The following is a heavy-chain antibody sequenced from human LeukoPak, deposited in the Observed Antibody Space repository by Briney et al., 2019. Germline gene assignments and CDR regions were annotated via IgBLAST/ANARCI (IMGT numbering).Heavy chain of an antibody. CDR1: GGSISNGAYS. V-gene: IGHV4-30-4*07. Sequence: SETLSLTCAVSGGSISNGAYSWSWIRQPRGKGLEWIGYIYYSGSTYYNPSLKSRVTISVDTSKNQFSLKLSSVTAADTAVYYCARADRYYDFWSSWKDAFDIWGQGTMVTVSS. D-gene: IGHD3-3*01. CDR2: IYYSGST. CDR3: ARADRYYDFWSSWKDAFDI. J-gene: IGHJ3*02.